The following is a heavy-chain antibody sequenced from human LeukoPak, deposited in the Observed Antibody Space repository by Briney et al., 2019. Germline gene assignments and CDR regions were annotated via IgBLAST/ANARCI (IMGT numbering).Heavy chain of an antibody. Sequence: GGSLRLSCASSGFTFSSFWMSWLRQAPGTGLEWVANIRQDGSEKYYVDSVKGRFTISGDNAKNSLYLQMNSLRAEDTAVYYCARAWDSGTVAVAGYFDYWGQGTLVTVSS. J-gene: IGHJ4*02. CDR3: ARAWDSGTVAVAGYFDY. CDR1: GFTFSSFW. D-gene: IGHD6-19*01. CDR2: IRQDGSEK. V-gene: IGHV3-7*01.